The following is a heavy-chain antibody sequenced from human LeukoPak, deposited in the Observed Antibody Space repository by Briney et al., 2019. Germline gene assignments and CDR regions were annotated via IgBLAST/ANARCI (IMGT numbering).Heavy chain of an antibody. CDR2: IKSKTDGGAT. J-gene: IGHJ4*02. V-gene: IGHV3-15*01. CDR3: TTERGTASWYEYYFDN. Sequence: PGESLRLSCAASGFTFTNAWMSWVRQAPGKGLDWVGRIKSKTDGGATDYAAPVKGRFTISRDDSRDTLYLQMSSLKAEDTAVYYCTTERGTASWYEYYFDNWGQGILVTVAS. D-gene: IGHD6-13*01. CDR1: GFTFTNAW.